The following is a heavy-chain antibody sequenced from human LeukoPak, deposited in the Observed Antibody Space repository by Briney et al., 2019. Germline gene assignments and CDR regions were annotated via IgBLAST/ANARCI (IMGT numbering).Heavy chain of an antibody. V-gene: IGHV3-30-3*01. Sequence: GRSLRLSCAASGFTFSSHAMHWVRQAPGKGLEWVAVVSYDGSNKYYADSVKGRFTNSRDNSKNTLYLQMNSLRAEDTAVYYCAKGSIGDDFDYWGQGTLVTVSS. D-gene: IGHD4-17*01. CDR2: VSYDGSNK. J-gene: IGHJ4*02. CDR3: AKGSIGDDFDY. CDR1: GFTFSSHA.